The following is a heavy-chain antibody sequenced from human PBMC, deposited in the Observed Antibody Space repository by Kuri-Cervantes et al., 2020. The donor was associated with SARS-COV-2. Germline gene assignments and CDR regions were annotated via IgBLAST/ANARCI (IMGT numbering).Heavy chain of an antibody. CDR3: ARDRPVAAADWEYYYYYYGMDV. CDR2: ISSSSSYI. Sequence: GGSLRLSCAASGFTFSSYSMNWVRQAPGKGLEWVSSISSSSSYIYYADSVKGRFTISRDNAKNSLYLQMNSLRAEDTAVYYCARDRPVAAADWEYYYYYYGMDVWGQGTTVTVSS. V-gene: IGHV3-21*01. J-gene: IGHJ6*02. CDR1: GFTFSSYS. D-gene: IGHD6-13*01.